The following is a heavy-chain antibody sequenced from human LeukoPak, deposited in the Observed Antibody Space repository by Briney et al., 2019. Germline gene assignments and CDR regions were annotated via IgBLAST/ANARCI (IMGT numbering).Heavy chain of an antibody. CDR1: GFTFSSYA. CDR3: AKGGVVAAAVPYYFDY. J-gene: IGHJ4*02. Sequence: GGSLRLSCAASGFTFSSYAMSWVRQAPGKGQEWVSAISGSGGSTYYADSVKGRFTISRDNSKNTLYPQMNSLRAEDTAVYYCAKGGVVAAAVPYYFDYWGQGTLVTVSS. V-gene: IGHV3-23*01. D-gene: IGHD6-13*01. CDR2: ISGSGGST.